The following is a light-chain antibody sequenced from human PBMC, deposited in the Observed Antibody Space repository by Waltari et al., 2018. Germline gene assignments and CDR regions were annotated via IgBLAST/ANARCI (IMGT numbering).Light chain of an antibody. CDR3: QHGNTFPLT. J-gene: IGKJ4*01. CDR1: QDISRW. V-gene: IGKV1-12*01. Sequence: DIQMTQSPSSVSASVGDRVIITCRASQDISRWLAWYQQTPGKAPKFLIYDASTLQSGVPSRFRGTGSGTEFTLPISSLQPEDFATYYCQHGNTFPLTFGGGTKVEIK. CDR2: DAS.